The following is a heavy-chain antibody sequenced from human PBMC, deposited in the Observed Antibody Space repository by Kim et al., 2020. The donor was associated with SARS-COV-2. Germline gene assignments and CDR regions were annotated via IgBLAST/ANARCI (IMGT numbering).Heavy chain of an antibody. D-gene: IGHD2-2*03. CDR3: MKGGWGWIWDH. Sequence: GGSLRLSCTTSGFTFTGYAMSWVRQAPGKGLEWVSSIDGSDGTTYYVDSVKGRFTISRDNSKNTLYLQMNSLRADDTAVYYCMKGGWGWIWDHWGQGPPV. CDR1: GFTFTGYA. J-gene: IGHJ4*02. CDR2: IDGSDGTT. V-gene: IGHV3-23*01.